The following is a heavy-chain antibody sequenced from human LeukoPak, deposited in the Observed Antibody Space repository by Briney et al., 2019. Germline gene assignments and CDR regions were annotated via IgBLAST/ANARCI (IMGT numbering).Heavy chain of an antibody. J-gene: IGHJ5*02. CDR2: INPNSGGT. CDR1: GYTFTGYY. Sequence: GASVKVSCKASGYTFTGYYMHWVRQAPGQGLEWMGWINPNSGGTNYAQKFQGRVTMTRDTSISTAYMELSRLRSDDTAVYYCARASGSDGAAYNWFDPWGQGTLVTVSS. CDR3: ARASGSDGAAYNWFDP. V-gene: IGHV1-2*02. D-gene: IGHD1-26*01.